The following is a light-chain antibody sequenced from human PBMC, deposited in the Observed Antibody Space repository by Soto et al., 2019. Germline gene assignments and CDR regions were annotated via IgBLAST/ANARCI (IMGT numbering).Light chain of an antibody. CDR3: QQLTTLPFT. CDR2: DAS. V-gene: IGKV1-9*01. CDR1: HDISTY. J-gene: IGKJ5*01. Sequence: DIQLTQSPSLLSASIGDRVTIXXRASHDISTYLAWYQQKPGQAPKIXIYDASTLQSGVPSRFSGGGSGTDFTLTISGLLPEDFATYHCQQLTTLPFTSGQGTRLEIK.